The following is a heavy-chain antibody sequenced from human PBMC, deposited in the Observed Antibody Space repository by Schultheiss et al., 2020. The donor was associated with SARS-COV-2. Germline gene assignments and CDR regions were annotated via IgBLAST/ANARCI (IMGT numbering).Heavy chain of an antibody. V-gene: IGHV1-24*01. CDR2: FDPEDGET. J-gene: IGHJ4*02. D-gene: IGHD6-19*01. CDR3: ATGPPYSSGWYDIVEFDY. CDR1: GYTLTELS. Sequence: ASVKVSCKVSGYTLTELSMHWVRQAPGKGLEWMGGFDPEDGETIYAQKFQGRVTMTEDTSTDTAYMELSSLRSEDTAVYYCATGPPYSSGWYDIVEFDYWGEGTLVTVSS.